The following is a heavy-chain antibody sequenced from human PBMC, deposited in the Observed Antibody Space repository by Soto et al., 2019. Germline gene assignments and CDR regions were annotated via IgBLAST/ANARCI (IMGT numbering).Heavy chain of an antibody. CDR1: GGSISSSSYY. D-gene: IGHD5-12*01. Sequence: PSETLSLTCTASGGSISSSSYYWGWIRQPPGKGLEWIGNINYIGSTYYNPSLKSRVTISVDTSKNQFSLKLSSVTAADTAVYYCARGHVRKPEYSGYEDLDYWGQGTLVTVSS. J-gene: IGHJ4*02. CDR3: ARGHVRKPEYSGYEDLDY. V-gene: IGHV4-39*07. CDR2: INYIGST.